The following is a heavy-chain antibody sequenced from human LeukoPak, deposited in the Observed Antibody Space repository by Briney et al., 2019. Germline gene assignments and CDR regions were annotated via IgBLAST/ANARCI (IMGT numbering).Heavy chain of an antibody. D-gene: IGHD2-21*02. CDR1: GFTFSSHA. J-gene: IGHJ4*02. Sequence: GGSLRLSCAASGFTFSSHAMHWVRQAPGKGLEWVAVISSDGNYKYHADSVRGRFTISRDNSKNTLYLQMNSLRAEDTAVYYCVSDFTGDSYFDCWGQGTLVTVSS. V-gene: IGHV3-30-3*01. CDR3: VSDFTGDSYFDC. CDR2: ISSDGNYK.